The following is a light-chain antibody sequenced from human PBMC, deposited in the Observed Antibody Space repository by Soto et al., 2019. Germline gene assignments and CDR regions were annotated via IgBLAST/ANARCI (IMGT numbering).Light chain of an antibody. CDR1: RDISTW. CDR2: GAS. J-gene: IGKJ5*01. V-gene: IGKV1D-12*01. Sequence: DIQMPQSPSSVSASVGDRVTITCRASRDISTWLAWYQQKPGKAPKLLIYGASNLQSGVPSRFSGRGSGTDFTLTISSLQPEDLAIYYCQQSYNSPPITFGQGKRLEIK. CDR3: QQSYNSPPIT.